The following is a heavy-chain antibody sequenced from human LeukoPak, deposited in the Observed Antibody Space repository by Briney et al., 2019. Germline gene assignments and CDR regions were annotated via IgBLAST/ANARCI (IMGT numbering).Heavy chain of an antibody. D-gene: IGHD3-16*01. CDR3: ARDFGGALDY. CDR2: ITSSGSTI. J-gene: IGHJ4*02. CDR1: GFTFSSYE. V-gene: IGHV3-48*03. Sequence: PGRSLRLSCAASGFTFSSYEMNWVRQAPGKGLEWVSYITSSGSTIYYADSVKVRFTISRDNAKNSLYLQMNSLRAEDTAVYYCARDFGGALDYWGQGTLVTVSS.